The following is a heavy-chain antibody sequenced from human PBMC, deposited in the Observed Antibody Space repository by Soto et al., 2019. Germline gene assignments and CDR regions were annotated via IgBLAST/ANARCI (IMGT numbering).Heavy chain of an antibody. Sequence: SETLSLTCTVSGGSISSYYWSWIRQPAGKGLEWIGRIYTSGSTNYNPSLKSRVTMSVDTSKNQFSLKLSSVTAADTAVYYCARYRYYCYYDSSGYLLYWGQGTLVTVSS. D-gene: IGHD3-22*01. V-gene: IGHV4-4*07. CDR3: ARYRYYCYYDSSGYLLY. CDR2: IYTSGST. J-gene: IGHJ4*02. CDR1: GGSISSYY.